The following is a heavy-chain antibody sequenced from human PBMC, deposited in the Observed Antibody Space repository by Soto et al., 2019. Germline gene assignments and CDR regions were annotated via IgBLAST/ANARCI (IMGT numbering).Heavy chain of an antibody. V-gene: IGHV1-2*02. Sequence: GASVKVSCKASGYTFTGYYMHWVRRAPGQGLEWMGWINPNSGGTNYAQKFQGRVTMTRDTSISTAYMELSRLRSDDTAVYYCARDHKRIVVVPAAIHYWFDPWGQGTLVTVSS. CDR2: INPNSGGT. CDR1: GYTFTGYY. CDR3: ARDHKRIVVVPAAIHYWFDP. J-gene: IGHJ5*02. D-gene: IGHD2-2*02.